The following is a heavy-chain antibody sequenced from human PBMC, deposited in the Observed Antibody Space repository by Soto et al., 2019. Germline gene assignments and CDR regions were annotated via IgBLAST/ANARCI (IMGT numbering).Heavy chain of an antibody. CDR3: VRSAKQQLANYYYYLMDV. J-gene: IGHJ6*02. CDR2: IYPGDSDT. D-gene: IGHD6-6*01. V-gene: IGHV5-51*01. Sequence: PGESLKISCKGSGYSFTTYWIGWVRQMPGKGLEWMGIIYPGDSDTRYSPSFQGQVTISADKSISTAYLQWSILKASDTAMYYCVRSAKQQLANYYYYLMDVWGQGTTVTVSS. CDR1: GYSFTTYW.